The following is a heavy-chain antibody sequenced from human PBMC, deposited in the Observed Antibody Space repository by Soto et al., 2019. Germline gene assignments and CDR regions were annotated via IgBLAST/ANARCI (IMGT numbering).Heavy chain of an antibody. CDR3: ARALRQLVARYYYYYMDV. CDR1: GYTFTSYD. V-gene: IGHV1-8*01. D-gene: IGHD1-1*01. CDR2: MNPNSGNT. Sequence: ASVKVSCKASGYTFTSYDINWVRQATGQGLEWMGWMNPNSGNTGYAQKFQGRVTMTRNTSISTAYMELSSLRSEDTAVYYCARALRQLVARYYYYYMDVWGKGTTVTVSS. J-gene: IGHJ6*03.